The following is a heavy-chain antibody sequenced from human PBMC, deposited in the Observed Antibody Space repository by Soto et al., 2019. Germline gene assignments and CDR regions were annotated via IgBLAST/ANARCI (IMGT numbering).Heavy chain of an antibody. D-gene: IGHD6-19*01. CDR1: VGSLAVINC. J-gene: IGHJ4*02. V-gene: IGHV4-4*02. CDR2: FYHSGTT. Sequence: VHLRRWGPGLWRLLGPWAFPSPFSVGSLAVINCGIWVGRSPGRGLDWMGEFYHSGTTNYNPSFNSRVTMSVDKSNNQFSLMLTSVTAEDTAIYYCAREGGAGTFMGFDYWGQGTLVTVSS. CDR3: AREGGAGTFMGFDY.